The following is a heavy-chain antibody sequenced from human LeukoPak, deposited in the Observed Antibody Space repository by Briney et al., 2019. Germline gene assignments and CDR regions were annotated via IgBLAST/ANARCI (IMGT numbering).Heavy chain of an antibody. D-gene: IGHD6-13*01. CDR1: GFTFSSYS. CDR2: ISSSSSYI. Sequence: RGSLRLSCAASGFTFSSYSMNWVRQAPGEGLGWDSSISSSSSYIYYADSVKGRFPISSDNAKHSLYLQMNSLRAEDTAVYYCAREGSGWLPLDLWGRETLVNVFS. V-gene: IGHV3-21*01. CDR3: AREGSGWLPLDL. J-gene: IGHJ4*02.